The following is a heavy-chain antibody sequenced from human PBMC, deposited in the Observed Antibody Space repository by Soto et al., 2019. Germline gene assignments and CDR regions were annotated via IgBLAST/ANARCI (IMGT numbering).Heavy chain of an antibody. V-gene: IGHV3-23*01. J-gene: IGHJ6*02. D-gene: IGHD2-21*01. CDR1: GFTFSSYA. CDR2: ISGSGGST. Sequence: PGGSLRLSCAASGFTFSSYAMSWVRQAPGKGLEWVSAISGSGGSTYYADSVKGRFTISRDNSKNTLYLQMNSLRAEDTAVYYCAKDALVNNNNYYYYYGMDVWGQGTTVTVSS. CDR3: AKDALVNNNNYYYYYGMDV.